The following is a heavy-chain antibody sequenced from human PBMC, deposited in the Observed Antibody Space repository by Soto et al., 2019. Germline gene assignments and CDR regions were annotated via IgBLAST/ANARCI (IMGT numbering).Heavy chain of an antibody. D-gene: IGHD3-3*01. Sequence: GGSLRLSCAASGFTFSSYSMHWVRQAPGKGPEWDTYISSRSRYIYYADSAKGRFTISRDNAKNSLSLQMNSLRAEYTAVYYCARDPGPDFWSGYYYYYGMDVWGQGTTVTVAS. V-gene: IGHV3-21*01. CDR2: ISSRSRYI. J-gene: IGHJ6*02. CDR3: ARDPGPDFWSGYYYYYGMDV. CDR1: GFTFSSYS.